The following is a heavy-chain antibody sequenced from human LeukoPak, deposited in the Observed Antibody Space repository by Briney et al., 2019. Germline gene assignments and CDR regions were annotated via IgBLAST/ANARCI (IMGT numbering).Heavy chain of an antibody. V-gene: IGHV4-39*07. J-gene: IGHJ3*02. CDR1: GGSISSSSYY. D-gene: IGHD6-13*01. CDR3: ARDSSSWYLGNAFDI. Sequence: SETLSLTCTVSGGSISSSSYYWGWIRQPPGKGLEWIGSIYYSGSTYYNPSLKSRVTISVDTSKNQFSLKLSSVTAADTAVYYCARDSSSWYLGNAFDIWGQGTMVTVSS. CDR2: IYYSGST.